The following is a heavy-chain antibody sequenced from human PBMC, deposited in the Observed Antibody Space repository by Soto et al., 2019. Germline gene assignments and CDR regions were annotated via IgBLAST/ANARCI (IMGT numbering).Heavy chain of an antibody. CDR2: IDPSDSQT. D-gene: IGHD2-2*01. J-gene: IGHJ6*02. CDR3: SRHDCISTNCYQSYYYAMDV. CDR1: GYSFAGYW. V-gene: IGHV5-10-1*01. Sequence: PGESLKISCKGSGYSFAGYWITWVRQKPGKGLEWMGRIDPSDSQTYYSPSFRGHVTISVTKSITTVFLQWSSLRASDTTMYYCSRHDCISTNCYQSYYYAMDVWGQGTTVTVSS.